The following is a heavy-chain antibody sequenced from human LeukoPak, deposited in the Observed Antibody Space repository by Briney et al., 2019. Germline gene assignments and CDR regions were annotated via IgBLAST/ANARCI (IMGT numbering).Heavy chain of an antibody. J-gene: IGHJ4*02. CDR3: AKSGDYVPYYFDY. V-gene: IGHV3-23*01. CDR1: GFTFSSYG. Sequence: GSLRLSCAASGFTFSSYGMSWVRQAPGKGLEWVSAISGSGGSTYYADSVKGRFTISRDNSKNTLYLQMNSPRAEDTAVYYCAKSGDYVPYYFDYWGQGTLVTVSS. D-gene: IGHD4-17*01. CDR2: ISGSGGST.